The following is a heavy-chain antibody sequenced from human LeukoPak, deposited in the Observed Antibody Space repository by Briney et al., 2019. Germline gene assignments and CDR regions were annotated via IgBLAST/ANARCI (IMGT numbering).Heavy chain of an antibody. Sequence: SETLSLTCIVSGGSMNNYYWSWIRQPPGKGLEWIAYIHYTGITNYNPFLKSRVTIFLDTSTSQFSLKQMSVTTADTAFYCCARILEGSGAVFDIWGQGTMVTVST. CDR3: ARILEGSGAVFDI. J-gene: IGHJ3*02. V-gene: IGHV4-59*01. D-gene: IGHD6-19*01. CDR1: GGSMNNYY. CDR2: IHYTGIT.